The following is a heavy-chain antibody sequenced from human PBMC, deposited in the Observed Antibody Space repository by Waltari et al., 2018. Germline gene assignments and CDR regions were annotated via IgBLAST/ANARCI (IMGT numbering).Heavy chain of an antibody. J-gene: IGHJ5*01. D-gene: IGHD2-2*01. CDR3: ARDRIPATFRCWFDS. Sequence: QLHLQESGPGLVKPSETLFLTCTVSGDSISSSSYYWGWIRQPPGKGPQWIGSLYYSGITYYNPSLESRVSMSVDTSKNQLSLVLSAVTAADTAVYYCARDRIPATFRCWFDSWGPGTLVTVSS. V-gene: IGHV4-39*07. CDR1: GDSISSSSYY. CDR2: LYYSGIT.